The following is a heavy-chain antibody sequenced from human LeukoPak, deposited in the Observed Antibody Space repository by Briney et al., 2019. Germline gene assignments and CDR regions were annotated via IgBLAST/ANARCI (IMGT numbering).Heavy chain of an antibody. J-gene: IGHJ4*02. CDR3: AKDFRIGYSAHFDY. CDR1: GFTFSSYA. Sequence: PGGSLRLSCAASGFTFSSYAMNWVRQAPGKGLEWVAVISYDGSNKYYADSVKGRFTISRDNSKNTLYLQMDSLRGEDTAVYYCAKDFRIGYSAHFDYWGQGALVTVSS. V-gene: IGHV3-30-3*01. D-gene: IGHD2-21*01. CDR2: ISYDGSNK.